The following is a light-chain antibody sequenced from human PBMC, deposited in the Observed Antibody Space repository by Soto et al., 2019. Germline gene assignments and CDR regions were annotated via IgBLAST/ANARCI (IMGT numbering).Light chain of an antibody. Sequence: QSVLTQPPSASGTPGQRVTISCSGSSCNIGSNTVNWYQQLPGTAPKLLIYSNNQRPSGVPDRFSGSKSGTSASLAISGLQSEDEADYYCAAWDDSLNVHVFGTGTKLTVL. V-gene: IGLV1-44*01. J-gene: IGLJ1*01. CDR3: AAWDDSLNVHV. CDR2: SNN. CDR1: SCNIGSNT.